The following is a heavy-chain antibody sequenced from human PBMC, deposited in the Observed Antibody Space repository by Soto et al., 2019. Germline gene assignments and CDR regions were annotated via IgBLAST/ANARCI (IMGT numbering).Heavy chain of an antibody. D-gene: IGHD3-22*01. CDR3: ATDSSGYYRGPYYYYYYGMDV. V-gene: IGHV3-33*01. CDR1: GFTFSSYG. Sequence: PGGSLRLSCAASGFTFSSYGMHWVRQAPGKGLEWVAVIWYDGSNKYYADSVKGRFTISRDNSKNTLYLQMNSLRAEDTAVYYCATDSSGYYRGPYYYYYYGMDVWGQGTTVTVSS. J-gene: IGHJ6*02. CDR2: IWYDGSNK.